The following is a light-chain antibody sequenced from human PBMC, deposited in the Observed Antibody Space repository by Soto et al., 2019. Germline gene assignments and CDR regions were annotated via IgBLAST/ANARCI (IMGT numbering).Light chain of an antibody. V-gene: IGLV4-69*01. Sequence: QSVLTQSPSASASLGASVSLTCTLSSGHKNYAIAWHQQQPEKGPRYLMKLNSDGSHNKGDGVPDRFSGSSSGAERYLTISSLQSEDEADYYCQTWGTGIRVFGGGTKLTVL. CDR1: SGHKNYA. J-gene: IGLJ2*01. CDR2: LNSDGSH. CDR3: QTWGTGIRV.